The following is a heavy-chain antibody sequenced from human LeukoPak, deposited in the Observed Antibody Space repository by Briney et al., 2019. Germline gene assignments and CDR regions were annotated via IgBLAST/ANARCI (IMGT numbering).Heavy chain of an antibody. J-gene: IGHJ6*02. Sequence: GASVKVSCKASGGTFSSYTINWIRQAPGQGLEWMGRIIPLSDISNNTKTFQDRVTFTADRSTNTAYMELSSLSSEDTAVYYCARSYDIDHSYRGHGMDVWGQGTTVTVSS. CDR2: IIPLSDIS. CDR1: GGTFSSYT. D-gene: IGHD3-9*01. CDR3: ARSYDIDHSYRGHGMDV. V-gene: IGHV1-69*02.